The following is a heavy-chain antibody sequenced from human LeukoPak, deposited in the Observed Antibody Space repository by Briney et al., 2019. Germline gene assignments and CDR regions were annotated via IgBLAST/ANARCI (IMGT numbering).Heavy chain of an antibody. V-gene: IGHV3-7*04. CDR1: AITFSNSW. J-gene: IGHJ4*02. Sequence: GVTLRLSCTASAITFSNSWMSWVRQAPGKTPQSGANIKEDGSETNYVHSVKGRFTITRDNAKNTLFLQMSSMRGDDTAIYYCARHLAGDSLYRHFDYWGQGTLVTVSS. D-gene: IGHD5/OR15-5a*01. CDR3: ARHLAGDSLYRHFDY. CDR2: IKEDGSET.